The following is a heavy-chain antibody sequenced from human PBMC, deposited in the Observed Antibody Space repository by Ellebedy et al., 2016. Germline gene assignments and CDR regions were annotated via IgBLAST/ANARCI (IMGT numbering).Heavy chain of an antibody. V-gene: IGHV1-46*01. CDR1: GYTFINYH. D-gene: IGHD6-13*01. Sequence: ASVKVSCKASGYTFINYHVHWVRQAPGQGLEWTGLIHPNNGGTTYAQNFQSRVTMTRDTSTSTVYMELSSLRSDDTAVYYCVREEAGTTRFDYWGQGTLVTVSS. CDR3: VREEAGTTRFDY. J-gene: IGHJ4*02. CDR2: IHPNNGGT.